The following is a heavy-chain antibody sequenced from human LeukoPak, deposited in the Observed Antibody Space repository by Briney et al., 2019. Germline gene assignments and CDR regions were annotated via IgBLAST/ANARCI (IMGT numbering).Heavy chain of an antibody. Sequence: GGSLRLSSAGSGFTFSSYGMHWVRQAPGMGREWMAFIRSDGSNKYYADSVKGRFTISRDNSKNTLYLQMNSLRAEDTAVYYCARILDSAWGELGYWGQGTLVTVSS. J-gene: IGHJ4*02. CDR1: GFTFSSYG. D-gene: IGHD6-19*01. CDR3: ARILDSAWGELGY. CDR2: IRSDGSNK. V-gene: IGHV3-30*02.